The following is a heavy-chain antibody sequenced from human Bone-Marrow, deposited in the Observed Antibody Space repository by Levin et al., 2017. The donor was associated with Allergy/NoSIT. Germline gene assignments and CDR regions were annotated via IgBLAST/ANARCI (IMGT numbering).Heavy chain of an antibody. Sequence: SETLSLTCTVSGGSISSYYWSWIRQPPGKGLEWIGYIYYSGSTNYNPSLKSRVTISVDTSKNQFSLKLSSVTAADTAVYYCARARVLDTAMDYWGQGTLVTVSS. V-gene: IGHV4-59*01. J-gene: IGHJ4*02. CDR2: IYYSGST. CDR3: ARARVLDTAMDY. CDR1: GGSISSYY. D-gene: IGHD5-18*01.